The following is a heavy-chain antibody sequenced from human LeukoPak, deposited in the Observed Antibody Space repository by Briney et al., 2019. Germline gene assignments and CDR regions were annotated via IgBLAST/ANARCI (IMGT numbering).Heavy chain of an antibody. CDR2: IYYSGST. CDR3: ARESSGSYRIDY. D-gene: IGHD1-26*01. V-gene: IGHV4-39*07. Sequence: SETLSLTCSVSGGSTSSSSYYWGWIRQPPGKGLEWIGNIYYSGSTYYNTSLKSRVTISVDTSKNQFLRKLSSVTAADTAVYYCARESSGSYRIDYWGQGTLVTVSS. J-gene: IGHJ4*02. CDR1: GGSTSSSSYY.